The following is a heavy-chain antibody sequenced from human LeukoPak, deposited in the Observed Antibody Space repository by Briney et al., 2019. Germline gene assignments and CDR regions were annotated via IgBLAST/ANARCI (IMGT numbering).Heavy chain of an antibody. CDR2: IIPIFGTA. J-gene: IGHJ2*01. D-gene: IGHD3-22*01. CDR1: GGTFSSYA. CDR3: ARPVVSGSGYPPVGYFDL. Sequence: SVKVSCKASGGTFSSYAISWVRQAPGQGLEWMGGIIPIFGTANYAQKFQGRVTITADESTSTAYMELSSLRSEDTAVCYCARPVVSGSGYPPVGYFDLWGRGTLVTVSS. V-gene: IGHV1-69*13.